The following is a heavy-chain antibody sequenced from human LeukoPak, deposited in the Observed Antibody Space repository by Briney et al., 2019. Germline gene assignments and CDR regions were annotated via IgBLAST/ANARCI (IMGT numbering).Heavy chain of an antibody. Sequence: ASVKVSCKASGYTFTGYYIYWVRQAPGQGLEWMGWINPNSSGTNYAQKFQGWVTMTRDTSINTAYMELSRLRSEDTAVYYCARGDFWSGLHPANAFDIWGQGTMVTVSS. V-gene: IGHV1-2*04. J-gene: IGHJ3*02. CDR2: INPNSSGT. CDR3: ARGDFWSGLHPANAFDI. CDR1: GYTFTGYY. D-gene: IGHD3-3*01.